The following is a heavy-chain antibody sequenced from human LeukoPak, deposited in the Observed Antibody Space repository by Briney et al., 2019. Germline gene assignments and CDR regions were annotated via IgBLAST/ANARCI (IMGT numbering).Heavy chain of an antibody. D-gene: IGHD3-22*01. V-gene: IGHV4-34*01. CDR2: IYHSGST. J-gene: IGHJ4*02. CDR3: ARTYYYDSSGRRIFDY. Sequence: PSETLSLTCAVYGGSFSGYYWSWIRQPPGKGLEWIGEIYHSGSTNYNPSLKSRVTISVDKSKNQFSLKLSSVTAADTAVYYCARTYYYDSSGRRIFDYWGQGTLVTVSS. CDR1: GGSFSGYY.